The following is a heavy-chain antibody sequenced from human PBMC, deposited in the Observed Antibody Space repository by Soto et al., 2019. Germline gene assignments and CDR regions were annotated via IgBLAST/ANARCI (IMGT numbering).Heavy chain of an antibody. J-gene: IGHJ5*02. CDR3: ARVRLITFGGVIVIHWFDP. V-gene: IGHV4-30-4*01. D-gene: IGHD3-16*02. CDR2: IYYSGST. CDR1: GGSISSGDYY. Sequence: SETLSLTCTVSGGSISSGDYYWSWIRQPPGKGLEWIGYIYYSGSTYYNPSLKSRVTISVDTSKNQFSLKLSSVTAADTAVYYCARVRLITFGGVIVIHWFDPWGQGTLVTVSS.